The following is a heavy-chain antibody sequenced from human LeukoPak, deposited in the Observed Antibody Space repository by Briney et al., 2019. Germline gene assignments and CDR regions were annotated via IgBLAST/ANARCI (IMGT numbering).Heavy chain of an antibody. D-gene: IGHD6-19*01. CDR2: IYYSGST. V-gene: IGHV4-59*01. J-gene: IGHJ3*02. CDR3: ARDRTPNGYSSGWRI. CDR1: GGPISSYY. Sequence: SETLSLTCTVSGGPISSYYWSWIRQPPGKGLEWIGYIYYSGSTNYNPSLKSRATISVDTSKNQFSLKLSSVTAADTVVYYCARDRTPNGYSSGWRIWGQGTMVTVSS.